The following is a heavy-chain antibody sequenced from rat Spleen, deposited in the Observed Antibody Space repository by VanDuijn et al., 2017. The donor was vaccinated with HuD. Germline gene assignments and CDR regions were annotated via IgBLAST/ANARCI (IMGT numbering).Heavy chain of an antibody. Sequence: EVQLVESGGGLLQPGGSLKLSCAASGFTFSNYGMAWVRQAPTKGLEWVATISYDGSSTYYRDSVKGRFTISRDNAKSTLYLQMDSLRSEDTATYYCTTDRYVYYGLPDYWGQGVMVTVSS. CDR1: GFTFSNYG. V-gene: IGHV5-29*01. CDR3: TTDRYVYYGLPDY. CDR2: ISYDGSST. J-gene: IGHJ2*01. D-gene: IGHD1-6*01.